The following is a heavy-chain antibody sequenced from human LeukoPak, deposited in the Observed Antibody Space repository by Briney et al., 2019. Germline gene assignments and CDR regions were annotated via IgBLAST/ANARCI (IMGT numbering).Heavy chain of an antibody. CDR3: VRGYSFGPYGMDV. CDR2: ISDSGGST. Sequence: GGSLRLSCSASGFPFSSYAMHWVRRAPGKGLEYVSAISDSGGSTYYADSVKGRFTISRDNSKNTLYLQMSSLRAEDTAVYFCVRGYSFGPYGMDVWGQGTTVTVSS. J-gene: IGHJ6*02. D-gene: IGHD2-15*01. CDR1: GFPFSSYA. V-gene: IGHV3-64D*09.